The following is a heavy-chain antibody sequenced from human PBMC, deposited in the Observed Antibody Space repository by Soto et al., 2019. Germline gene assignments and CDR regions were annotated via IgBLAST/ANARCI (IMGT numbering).Heavy chain of an antibody. Sequence: KTSETLSLTCTVSGGSISSGDYYWSWIRQPPGKGLEWIGYIYYSGSTYYNPSLKSRVTISVDTSKNQFSLKLSSVTAADTAVYYCASQIQLWTNWFDPWGQGTLVTVSS. D-gene: IGHD5-18*01. CDR2: IYYSGST. J-gene: IGHJ5*02. V-gene: IGHV4-30-4*01. CDR3: ASQIQLWTNWFDP. CDR1: GGSISSGDYY.